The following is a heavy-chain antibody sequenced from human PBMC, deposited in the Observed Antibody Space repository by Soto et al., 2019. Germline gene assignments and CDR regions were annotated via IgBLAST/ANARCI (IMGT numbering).Heavy chain of an antibody. CDR3: ARSGVATIGAFDI. Sequence: SETMSLTCAVDGGSFSGYYLSWIRPPPGKGLEWIGEINHSGSTNYNPSLKSRVTISVDTSKNQFSLKLSSVTAADTAVYYCARSGVATIGAFDIWGQGTMVTVSS. V-gene: IGHV4-34*01. J-gene: IGHJ3*02. D-gene: IGHD5-12*01. CDR2: INHSGST. CDR1: GGSFSGYY.